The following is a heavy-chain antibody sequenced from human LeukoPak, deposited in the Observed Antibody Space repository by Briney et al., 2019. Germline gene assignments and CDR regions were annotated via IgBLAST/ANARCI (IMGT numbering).Heavy chain of an antibody. CDR3: ASGQSSGFYFDS. Sequence: PSETLSLTCAVSGGSITSSNWWSWVRQPPGEGLEWIGEIYHSGSTNYNPSLKSRVTISVDKSKNQFSLKLSSVTAADTAVYYCASGQSSGFYFDSWGQGTLVTVSS. D-gene: IGHD3-22*01. V-gene: IGHV4-4*02. CDR1: GGSITSSNW. CDR2: IYHSGST. J-gene: IGHJ4*02.